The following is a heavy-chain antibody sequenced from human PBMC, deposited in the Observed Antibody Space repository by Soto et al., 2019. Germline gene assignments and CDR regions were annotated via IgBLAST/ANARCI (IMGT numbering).Heavy chain of an antibody. Sequence: EVQLVASGGGLVKPGESLRLSCAGSGFTFSNTWMSWVRQVPGKGLEWVGRSVSKNDGGTTDYPAAMKGRITISRDDSKNTLYLQLNSLRVEDTAVYYCPTDYGGAFDSWGRGTMVTVSS. CDR2: SVSKNDGGTT. CDR1: GFTFSNTW. V-gene: IGHV3-15*04. D-gene: IGHD4-17*01. CDR3: PTDYGGAFDS. J-gene: IGHJ3*02.